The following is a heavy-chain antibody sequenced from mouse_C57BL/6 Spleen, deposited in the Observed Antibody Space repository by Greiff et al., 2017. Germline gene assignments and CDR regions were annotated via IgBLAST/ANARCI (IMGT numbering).Heavy chain of an antibody. V-gene: IGHV1-64*01. Sequence: QVQLQQPGAELVKPGASVKLSCKASGYTFTSYWMHWVKQRPGQGLEWIGMIHPNSGSTNYNEKFKSKATLTVDKSSSTAYMQLSSLSSEDSAVYYCAREGDVHYAMDYWGQGTSVTVSS. CDR1: GYTFTSYW. CDR2: IHPNSGST. J-gene: IGHJ4*01. D-gene: IGHD3-3*01. CDR3: AREGDVHYAMDY.